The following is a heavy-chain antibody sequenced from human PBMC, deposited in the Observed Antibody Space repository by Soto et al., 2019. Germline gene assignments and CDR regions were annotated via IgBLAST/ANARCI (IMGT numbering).Heavy chain of an antibody. J-gene: IGHJ5*02. CDR3: ARGGYCSGGSCYRDWFAP. CDR1: GYTFTSYD. CDR2: MNPNSGNT. D-gene: IGHD2-15*01. Sequence: GASVKVSCKASGYTFTSYDINWVRQATGQGLEWMGWMNPNSGNTGYAQKFQGRVTMTRNTSISTAYMELSSLRSEDTAVYYCARGGYCSGGSCYRDWFAPWGQGTLVTVSS. V-gene: IGHV1-8*01.